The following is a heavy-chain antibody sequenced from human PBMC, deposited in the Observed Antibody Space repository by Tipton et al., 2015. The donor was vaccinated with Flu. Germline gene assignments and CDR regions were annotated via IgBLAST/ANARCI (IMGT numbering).Heavy chain of an antibody. CDR2: ISAYTANT. V-gene: IGHV1-18*01. Sequence: QLVQSGAEVKKPGASVKVSCKASGYTFNTYGISWVRQAPGQGLEWMGWISAYTANTHYAQKFQGRITMTTDTSTSTAFMELRSLRSDDTAVYYCARDMPQGVVVIPPAKRFDFWGQGTLVTVS. CDR3: ARDMPQGVVVIPPAKRFDF. CDR1: GYTFNTYG. D-gene: IGHD3-16*02. J-gene: IGHJ4*02.